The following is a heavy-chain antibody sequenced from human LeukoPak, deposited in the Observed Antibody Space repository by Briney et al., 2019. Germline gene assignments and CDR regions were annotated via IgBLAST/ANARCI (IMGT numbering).Heavy chain of an antibody. V-gene: IGHV3-33*06. CDR3: AKSAKRWGGYWLDDYNSYYMDV. D-gene: IGHD4/OR15-4a*01. Sequence: GGSLRLSCETSGFTFSSHVMHWVRQAPGKGLEWVAVIWYDVRKEYYADSVKGRFSISRDDSKNTLYLQMNSLRVEDTALYYCAKSAKRWGGYWLDDYNSYYMDVWGKGTTVTVSS. CDR1: GFTFSSHV. CDR2: IWYDVRKE. J-gene: IGHJ6*03.